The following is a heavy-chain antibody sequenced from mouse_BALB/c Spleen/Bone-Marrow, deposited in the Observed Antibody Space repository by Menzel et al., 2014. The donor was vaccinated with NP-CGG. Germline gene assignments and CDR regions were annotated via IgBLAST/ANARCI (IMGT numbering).Heavy chain of an antibody. J-gene: IGHJ2*01. Sequence: EVKLMESGPELVKPGASVKISCKASGYSFTGYFMNWVKQSHGKSLEWIGRINPYNGDTFYNQKFKGKATLTVDKSSSTAHMELLSLTSEDSAVYYCERVYYYGSSYLDYWGQGTTLTVSS. D-gene: IGHD1-1*01. CDR1: GYSFTGYF. CDR3: ERVYYYGSSYLDY. V-gene: IGHV1-37*01. CDR2: INPYNGDT.